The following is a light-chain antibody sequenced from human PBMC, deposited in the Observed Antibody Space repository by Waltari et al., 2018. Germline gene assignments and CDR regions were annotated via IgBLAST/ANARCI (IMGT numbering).Light chain of an antibody. Sequence: SYILTQAPSVSVAPGQTARIPCGGHDLGYQSVHWYRQKPGQAPVLVVHDADARPARIPERFSGSNSANTATLTISRVGAGDEADYYCQLWDTGSDHMVFGGGTKLTVL. CDR3: QLWDTGSDHMV. CDR2: DAD. J-gene: IGLJ3*02. CDR1: DLGYQS. V-gene: IGLV3-21*02.